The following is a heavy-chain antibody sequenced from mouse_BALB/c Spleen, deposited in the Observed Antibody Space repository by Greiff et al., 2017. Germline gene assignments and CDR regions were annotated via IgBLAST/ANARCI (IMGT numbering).Heavy chain of an antibody. J-gene: IGHJ2*01. CDR2: IDPANGNT. D-gene: IGHD2-2*01. V-gene: IGHV14-3*02. Sequence: VQLKQSGAELVKPGASVKLSCTASGFNIKDTYMHWVKQRPEQGLEWIGRIDPANGNTKYDPKFQGKATITADTSSNTAYLQLSSLTSEDTAVYYCAPYGYDGRGFDYWGQGTTLTVSS. CDR1: GFNIKDTY. CDR3: APYGYDGRGFDY.